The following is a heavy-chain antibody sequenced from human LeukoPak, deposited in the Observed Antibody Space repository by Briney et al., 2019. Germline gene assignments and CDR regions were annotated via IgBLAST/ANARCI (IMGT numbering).Heavy chain of an antibody. CDR3: ARGVGCSGGSCSDY. J-gene: IGHJ4*02. D-gene: IGHD2-15*01. CDR2: MNPNSGNT. Sequence: ASVKVSCKASGYTFTSYDINWVRQATGQGLEWMGWMNPNSGNTGYAQKFQGRVTTTRNTSISTAYMELSSLRSEDTAVYYCARGVGCSGGSCSDYWGQGTLVTVSS. CDR1: GYTFTSYD. V-gene: IGHV1-8*01.